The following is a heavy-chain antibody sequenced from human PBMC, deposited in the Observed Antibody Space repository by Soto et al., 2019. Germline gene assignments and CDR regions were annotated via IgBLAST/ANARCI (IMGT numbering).Heavy chain of an antibody. J-gene: IGHJ4*02. CDR1: GGSISSSRCH. CDR3: ARSHCSGGSCYLWYFDY. D-gene: IGHD2-15*01. Sequence: SETLSLTCTVSGGSISSSRCHWGWIRQPPGKGLEWIASITYSGTTFYNPSLKSRVTLSGDTSKNQFSLKLNSVTAADTAEYYCARSHCSGGSCYLWYFDYWGQGTPVTVSS. V-gene: IGHV4-39*07. CDR2: ITYSGTT.